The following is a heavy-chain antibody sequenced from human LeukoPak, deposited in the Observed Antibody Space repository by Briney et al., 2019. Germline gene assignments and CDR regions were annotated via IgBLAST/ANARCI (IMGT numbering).Heavy chain of an antibody. CDR1: GGTFSSYA. CDR2: IIPIFGTA. J-gene: IGHJ4*02. Sequence: SVKVSCKASGGTFSSYAISWVRQAPGQGLEWMGGIIPIFGTANYAQKFQGRVTITADESTSTAYMELSSLRSEDTAVYYCANRGLFRGHDYGDYWGQGTLVTVSS. CDR3: ANRGLFRGHDYGDY. D-gene: IGHD3-10*01. V-gene: IGHV1-69*01.